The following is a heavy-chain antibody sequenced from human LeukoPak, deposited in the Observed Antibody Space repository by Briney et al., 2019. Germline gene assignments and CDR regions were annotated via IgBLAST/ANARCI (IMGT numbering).Heavy chain of an antibody. Sequence: SETLSLTCTVSGGSISSGDYYWSWIRQPPGKGLEWIGYIYYRGSTYYNPSLKSRVTISVDTSKNQFSLKLSSVTAADTAVYYFSRLGTAYDILTGYYHNWFDPWGQGTLVTVSS. J-gene: IGHJ5*02. CDR2: IYYRGST. D-gene: IGHD3-9*01. CDR3: SRLGTAYDILTGYYHNWFDP. CDR1: GGSISSGDYY. V-gene: IGHV4-30-4*01.